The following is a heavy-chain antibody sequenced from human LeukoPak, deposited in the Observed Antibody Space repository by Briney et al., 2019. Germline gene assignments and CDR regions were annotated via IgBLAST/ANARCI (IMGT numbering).Heavy chain of an antibody. V-gene: IGHV3-30*04. J-gene: IGHJ6*02. Sequence: SGGSLRLSCAASGFTFSSYAMHWVRQAPGKGLEWVAVISYDGSNKYYADSVKGRFTISRDNSKNTLYLQMNSLRAEDTAVYYCAREGVVPAADYYYYYGMDVWGQGTTVTVSS. D-gene: IGHD2-2*01. CDR2: ISYDGSNK. CDR1: GFTFSSYA. CDR3: AREGVVPAADYYYYYGMDV.